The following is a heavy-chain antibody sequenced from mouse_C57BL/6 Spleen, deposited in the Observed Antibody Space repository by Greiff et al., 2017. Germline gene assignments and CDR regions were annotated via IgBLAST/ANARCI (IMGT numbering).Heavy chain of an antibody. J-gene: IGHJ2*01. Sequence: QVHVKQSGAELVRPGASVKLSCKASGYTFTDYYINWVKQRPGQGLEWIARIYPGSGNTYYNEKFKGKATLTAEKSSSTAYMQLSSLTSEDSAVXFCARDGYYGPLDYWGQGTTLTVSS. V-gene: IGHV1-76*01. D-gene: IGHD2-3*01. CDR2: IYPGSGNT. CDR1: GYTFTDYY. CDR3: ARDGYYGPLDY.